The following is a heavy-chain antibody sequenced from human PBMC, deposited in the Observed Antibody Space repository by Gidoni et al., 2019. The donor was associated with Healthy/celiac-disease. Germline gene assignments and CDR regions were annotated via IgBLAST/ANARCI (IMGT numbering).Heavy chain of an antibody. V-gene: IGHV3-30-3*01. D-gene: IGHD5-18*01. Sequence: QVQLVESGGGVVQPGRSLRRSCAASGFTFSSYAMHWVRQAPGKGLEWVAVISYDGSNKYYADSVKGRFTISRDNSKNTLYLQMNSLRAEDTAVYYCARGGGGYSLIGWKNAFDIWGQGTMVTVSS. CDR2: ISYDGSNK. CDR1: GFTFSSYA. CDR3: ARGGGGYSLIGWKNAFDI. J-gene: IGHJ3*02.